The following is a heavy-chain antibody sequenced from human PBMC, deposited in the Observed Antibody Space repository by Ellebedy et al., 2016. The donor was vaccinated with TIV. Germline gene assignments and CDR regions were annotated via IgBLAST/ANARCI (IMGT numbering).Heavy chain of an antibody. Sequence: PGGSLRLSCAASGFSFSSYGMHWVRQAPGKGLEWVAVIWSDGSNKYSADSVKGRFTISRDNSKNTVYLQMNSLRADDTAVYYCAGGLGLLYGGSPLDYWGQGTLVTVSS. CDR2: IWSDGSNK. J-gene: IGHJ4*02. CDR1: GFSFSSYG. D-gene: IGHD3-3*01. CDR3: AGGLGLLYGGSPLDY. V-gene: IGHV3-33*01.